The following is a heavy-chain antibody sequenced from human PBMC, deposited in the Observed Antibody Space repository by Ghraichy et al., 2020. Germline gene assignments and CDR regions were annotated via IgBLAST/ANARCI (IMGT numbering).Heavy chain of an antibody. D-gene: IGHD4-17*01. CDR3: ARALKETTVTPEDSFYYFYGLDV. Sequence: GESLNISCAASGFTFSSSDMHWVRQVTGKGLEWVSGIGTVGDPYYAGSVKGRFTISRENAKNSLYLQMNGLRVGDTAVYYCARALKETTVTPEDSFYYFYGLDVWGQGTTVTVSS. V-gene: IGHV3-13*05. J-gene: IGHJ6*02. CDR1: GFTFSSSD. CDR2: IGTVGDP.